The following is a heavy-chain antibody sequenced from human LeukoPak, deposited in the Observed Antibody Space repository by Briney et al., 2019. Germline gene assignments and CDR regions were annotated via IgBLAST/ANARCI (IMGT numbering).Heavy chain of an antibody. D-gene: IGHD1-26*01. CDR2: IWYDGSNK. Sequence: GGSLRLSCAASGFTFSSYAMSWVRQAPGKGLEWVAVIWYDGSNKYYADSVKGRFTISRDNSKNTLYLQMNSLRAEDTAVYYCAKVVGSSNAFDIWGQGTMVTVSS. CDR3: AKVVGSSNAFDI. V-gene: IGHV3-33*06. J-gene: IGHJ3*02. CDR1: GFTFSSYA.